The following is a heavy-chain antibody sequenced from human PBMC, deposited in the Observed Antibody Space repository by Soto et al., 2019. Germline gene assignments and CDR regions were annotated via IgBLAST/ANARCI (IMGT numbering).Heavy chain of an antibody. V-gene: IGHV1-69*01. CDR2: IIPIFSTA. CDR3: ARSRCRSKGYSSSYSYYYYYGMDV. D-gene: IGHD6-6*01. Sequence: QVQLVQSGAEVKKPGSSVKVSCKASGGTFSSYAISWVRQAPGQGLEWMGGIIPIFSTANYAQKFQGRVTITADESTSTADMELSSLRAEDTAVYYCARSRCRSKGYSSSYSYYYYYGMDVWGQGTTVTVSS. J-gene: IGHJ6*02. CDR1: GGTFSSYA.